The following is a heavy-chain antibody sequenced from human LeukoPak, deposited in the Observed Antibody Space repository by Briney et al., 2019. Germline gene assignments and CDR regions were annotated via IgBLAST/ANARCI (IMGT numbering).Heavy chain of an antibody. J-gene: IGHJ4*02. Sequence: ASVTVSCKASGYTFTSYYMHWVRQAPGQGLEWMGIINPSGGSTSYAQKFQGRVTMTRDTSTSTVYMELSSLRSEDTAVYYCARDLKAAAEIAYWGQGTLVTVSS. V-gene: IGHV1-46*01. CDR3: ARDLKAAAEIAY. CDR2: INPSGGST. D-gene: IGHD6-13*01. CDR1: GYTFTSYY.